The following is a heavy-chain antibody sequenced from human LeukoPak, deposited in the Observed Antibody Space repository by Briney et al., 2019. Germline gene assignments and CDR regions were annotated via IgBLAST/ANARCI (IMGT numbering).Heavy chain of an antibody. Sequence: SETLSLTCTVSGGSISSGSYYWSWIRQPAGKGLEWIGRIYVGGSPNYNPSHYSPALRSRVSISVDTSKSQFSLELTSVTAADTAVYYCAREFRGGGDSGIFDYWGQGTLVTVSS. CDR2: IYVGGSP. CDR1: GGSISSGSYY. CDR3: AREFRGGGDSGIFDY. D-gene: IGHD4-23*01. J-gene: IGHJ4*02. V-gene: IGHV4-61*02.